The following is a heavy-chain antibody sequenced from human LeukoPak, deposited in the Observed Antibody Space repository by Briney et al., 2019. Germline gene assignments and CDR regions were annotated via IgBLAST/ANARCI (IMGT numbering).Heavy chain of an antibody. CDR1: GGSISSGGYY. CDR3: ARDPGVGGGDSGQESGMDV. CDR2: IYYSGST. J-gene: IGHJ6*02. V-gene: IGHV4-31*03. Sequence: SETLSLTCTVSGGSISSGGYYWSWIRQHPGKGLEWIGYIYYSGSTYYNPSLKSRVTISVDTSKNQFSLKLSSVTAADTAVYFCARDPGVGGGDSGQESGMDVWGQGTTVTVYS. D-gene: IGHD2-21*02.